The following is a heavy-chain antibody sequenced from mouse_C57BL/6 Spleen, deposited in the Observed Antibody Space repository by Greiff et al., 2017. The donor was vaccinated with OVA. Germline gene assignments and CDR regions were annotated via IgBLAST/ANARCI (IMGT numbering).Heavy chain of an antibody. V-gene: IGHV5-9-1*02. Sequence: EVQGVESGEGLVKPGGSLKLSCAASGFTFSSYAMSWVRQTPETRLEWVAYISSGGDYIYYADTVKGRFTLSRDKARNTLYLQMISLKSEDTAMYYCTRVYVNYGSYFDYWGQGTTLTVSS. CDR3: TRVYVNYGSYFDY. J-gene: IGHJ2*01. CDR2: ISSGGDYI. CDR1: GFTFSSYA. D-gene: IGHD2-1*01.